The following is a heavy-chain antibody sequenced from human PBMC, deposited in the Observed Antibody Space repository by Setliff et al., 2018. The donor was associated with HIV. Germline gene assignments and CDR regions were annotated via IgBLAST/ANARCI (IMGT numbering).Heavy chain of an antibody. J-gene: IGHJ6*03. V-gene: IGHV1-8*02. Sequence: ASVKVSCKASGYTFSNYDIYWVRQATGQGLEWMGWVNPNSGNTGYAQKFQGRVTMTRDPSISTAYMELSRLRSEDTAVYYCARGADYLGIPSYYFCYMDVWGKGTTVTVSS. CDR1: GYTFSNYD. D-gene: IGHD7-27*01. CDR2: VNPNSGNT. CDR3: ARGADYLGIPSYYFCYMDV.